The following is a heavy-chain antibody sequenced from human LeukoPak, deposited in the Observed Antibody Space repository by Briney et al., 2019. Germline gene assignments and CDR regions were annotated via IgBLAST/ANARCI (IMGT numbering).Heavy chain of an antibody. CDR3: ARDLQIRSSYPDY. J-gene: IGHJ4*02. CDR2: ISSSGSTI. CDR1: GFTFSSYE. V-gene: IGHV3-48*03. Sequence: GGSLRLSCVASGFTFSSYEMNWVRQAPGKGLEWVSYISSSGSTIYYADSVKGRFTISRDNAKNSLYLQMNSLRAEDTAVYYCARDLQIRSSYPDYWGQGTLVTVSS. D-gene: IGHD6-6*01.